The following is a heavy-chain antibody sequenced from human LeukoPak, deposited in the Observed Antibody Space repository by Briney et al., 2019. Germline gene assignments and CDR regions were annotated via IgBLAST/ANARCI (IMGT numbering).Heavy chain of an antibody. CDR2: INANNGDT. Sequence: ASVKVSCKASGYTFTNYGITWVRQAPGQGLEWMGWINANNGDTNYAQNLQGRVTMTRDTSTSTAYMELRSLRSDDTAVYYCARIKSIAAAGTAFDYWGQGTLVTASS. D-gene: IGHD6-13*01. CDR1: GYTFTNYG. V-gene: IGHV1-18*01. CDR3: ARIKSIAAAGTAFDY. J-gene: IGHJ4*02.